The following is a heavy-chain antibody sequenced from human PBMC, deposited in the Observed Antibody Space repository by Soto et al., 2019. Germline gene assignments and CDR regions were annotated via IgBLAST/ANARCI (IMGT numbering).Heavy chain of an antibody. Sequence: GGALRPSSAVSGFPLSTFWVYWVRQAPGKGLVWVSRINGDGSDTAYADSVEGRFTVSRDNSKNTLYLQMNSLRAEDTAVYYCARGHQWPVVSWGHWGQGTLVTVCS. CDR1: GFPLSTFW. CDR2: INGDGSDT. J-gene: IGHJ4*02. D-gene: IGHD6-19*01. V-gene: IGHV3-74*01. CDR3: ARGHQWPVVSWGH.